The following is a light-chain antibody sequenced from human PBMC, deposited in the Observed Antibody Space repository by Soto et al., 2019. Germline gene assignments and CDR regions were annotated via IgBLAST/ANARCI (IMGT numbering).Light chain of an antibody. CDR2: DNN. V-gene: IGLV1-51*01. CDR3: GTWDSSLSAGV. CDR1: SSNIGNNY. J-gene: IGLJ1*01. Sequence: QSVLTQPPSVSAAPGQKVTISCSGSSSNIGNNYVSWYQQLPGTAPKLLIYDNNKRPSGIPDRFSGSKSGTSATLGITGLQTGDEADYYCGTWDSSLSAGVCVTGTKVTVL.